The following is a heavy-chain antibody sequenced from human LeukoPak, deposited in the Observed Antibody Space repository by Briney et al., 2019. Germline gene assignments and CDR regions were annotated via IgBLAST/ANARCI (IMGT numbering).Heavy chain of an antibody. J-gene: IGHJ5*02. CDR2: IGAYNGIT. D-gene: IGHD2-2*01. CDR3: ARDSRSYTPRATMPDH. Sequence: SSVKVSCTASGYKFTSYGVSWVRQAPGQGLEWMGWIGAYNGITTYAQKFQGRLTLTTNTSTNTVYMELRSLTYDDTAVYYCARDSRSYTPRATMPDHWAQGTLVTVSS. V-gene: IGHV1-18*01. CDR1: GYKFTSYG.